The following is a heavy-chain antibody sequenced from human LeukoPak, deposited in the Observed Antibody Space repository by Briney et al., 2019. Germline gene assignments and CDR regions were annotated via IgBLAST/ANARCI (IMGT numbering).Heavy chain of an antibody. CDR1: GFTFGDYA. CDR3: TRDFGYSGYDSADGFDY. Sequence: GGSLRLSCTASGFTFGDYAMSWVRQAPGKGLEWVGFIRSKAYGGTTEYAASVKGRFTISRDDSKSIAYLQMNSLKTEDTAVYYCTRDFGYSGYDSADGFDYWGQGTLVTVSS. V-gene: IGHV3-49*04. CDR2: IRSKAYGGTT. J-gene: IGHJ4*02. D-gene: IGHD5-12*01.